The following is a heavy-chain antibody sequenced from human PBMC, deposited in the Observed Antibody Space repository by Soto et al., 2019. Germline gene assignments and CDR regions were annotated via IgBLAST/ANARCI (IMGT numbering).Heavy chain of an antibody. Sequence: PGGSLRLSCAASGFTFSSYGMHWVRQAPGKGLEWVAVISYDGSNKYYADSVKGRFTISRDNAKNSLYLQMNSLRAEDTAVYYCARDNDAVVIAIPDAFDIWGQGTMVTVSS. CDR2: ISYDGSNK. J-gene: IGHJ3*02. CDR1: GFTFSSYG. D-gene: IGHD2-21*01. V-gene: IGHV3-30*03. CDR3: ARDNDAVVIAIPDAFDI.